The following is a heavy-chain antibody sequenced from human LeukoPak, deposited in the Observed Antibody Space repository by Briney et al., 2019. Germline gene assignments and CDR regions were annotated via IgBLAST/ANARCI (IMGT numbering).Heavy chain of an antibody. CDR2: IKQDGSEK. J-gene: IGHJ5*02. CDR3: ARDRDYDSSGYYWFDP. Sequence: GGSLRLSCAASGFTFSSYWMSWVRQAPGKGLEWVANIKQDGSEKYYVDSVKGRFTTSRDNAKNSLYLQMNSLRAEDTAVYYCARDRDYDSSGYYWFDPWGQGTLVTVSS. V-gene: IGHV3-7*01. D-gene: IGHD3-22*01. CDR1: GFTFSSYW.